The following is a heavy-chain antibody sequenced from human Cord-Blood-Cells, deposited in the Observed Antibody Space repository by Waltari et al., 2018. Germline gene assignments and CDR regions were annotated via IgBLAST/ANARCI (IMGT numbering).Heavy chain of an antibody. CDR2: MKPSSGNT. CDR1: GYTFTSYD. D-gene: IGHD6-13*01. V-gene: IGHV1-8*01. Sequence: QVQLVQSGAEVKKPGASVKVSCKASGYTFTSYDINWVRQATGKGLEWMGWMKPSSGNTGDAQKFQGSVTMTRITSISTAYMELSSLRSEETAVYYCARAGSSWHYYYYGMDVWGQGTTVTVSS. J-gene: IGHJ6*02. CDR3: ARAGSSWHYYYYGMDV.